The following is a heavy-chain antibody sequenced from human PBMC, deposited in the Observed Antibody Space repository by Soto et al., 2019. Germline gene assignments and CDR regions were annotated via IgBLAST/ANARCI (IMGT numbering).Heavy chain of an antibody. Sequence: QVQLVQSGAEVKRPGASVKVSSKASGYTFTSYAFSWVRQAPGQGLEWIGWISNYNGNTNYAQKLQGRVTMTTDTSTSTAYMELRSLRSDDTAVYFCARAEGTTSDFDYWGQGTLVTVSS. CDR3: ARAEGTTSDFDY. CDR1: GYTFTSYA. D-gene: IGHD4-17*01. J-gene: IGHJ4*02. V-gene: IGHV1-18*04. CDR2: ISNYNGNT.